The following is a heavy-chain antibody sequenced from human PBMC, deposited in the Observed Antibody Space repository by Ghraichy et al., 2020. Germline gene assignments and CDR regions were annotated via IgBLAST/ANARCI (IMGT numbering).Heavy chain of an antibody. J-gene: IGHJ4*02. CDR2: IGGGGTRS. CDR1: GFAFSSYA. CDR3: AKTGDSSGWNYFDS. Sequence: GGSLRLSCAASGFAFSSYAMNWVRLVPGKGLEWVSVIGGGGTRSYYADSVRGRFTNSRDNSKNTVFLQMNSLRADDTAIYYCAKTGDSSGWNYFDSWGQGTLVSVSS. V-gene: IGHV3-23*01. D-gene: IGHD7-27*01.